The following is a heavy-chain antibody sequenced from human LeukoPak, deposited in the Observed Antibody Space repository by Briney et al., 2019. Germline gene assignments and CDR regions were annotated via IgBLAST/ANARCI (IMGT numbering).Heavy chain of an antibody. J-gene: IGHJ4*02. CDR1: GYSIGSGYY. CDR2: IYHSGST. D-gene: IGHD3-10*01. V-gene: IGHV4-38-2*02. Sequence: SETLSLTXTVSGYSIGSGYYWGWIRQPPGKGLEWIGSIYHSGSTYYNPSLKSRVTISVDTSKNQFSLKLSSVTAADTAVYYWARDLLTMVREVTGAIFDYWGKGTLVTVSS. CDR3: ARDLLTMVREVTGAIFDY.